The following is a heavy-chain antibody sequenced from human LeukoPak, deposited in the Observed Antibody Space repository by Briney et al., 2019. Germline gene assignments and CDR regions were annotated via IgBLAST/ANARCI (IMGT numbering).Heavy chain of an antibody. CDR2: IYYSGST. CDR3: ARLRCSGGSCYDDY. D-gene: IGHD2-15*01. J-gene: IGHJ4*02. V-gene: IGHV4-59*08. Sequence: PSEALSLTCTDSGGSISGYHWNWIRQPPGKGLVSIVDIYYSGSTNDNPSLKSRVTISLDTSKNQFSLNLNSVTAADTAVYYCARLRCSGGSCYDDYWGQGTLVTVSS. CDR1: GGSISGYH.